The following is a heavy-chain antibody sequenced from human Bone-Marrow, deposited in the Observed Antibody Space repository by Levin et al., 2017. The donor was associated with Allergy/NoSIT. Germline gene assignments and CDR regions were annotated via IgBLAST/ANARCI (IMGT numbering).Heavy chain of an antibody. D-gene: IGHD5/OR15-5a*01. J-gene: IGHJ4*02. CDR1: GFTFSSYA. V-gene: IGHV3-23*01. CDR3: AKDTSGSTTRYFDY. CDR2: ISGSGGST. Sequence: GSLRLSCAASGFTFSSYAMNWVRQAPGKGLEWVSAISGSGGSTYYADSVKGRFTISRDNSKNTLYLQMNSLRAEDTAVYYCAKDTSGSTTRYFDYWGQGTLVTVSS.